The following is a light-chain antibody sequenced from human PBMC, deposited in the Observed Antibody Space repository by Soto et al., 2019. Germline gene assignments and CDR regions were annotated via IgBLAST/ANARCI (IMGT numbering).Light chain of an antibody. CDR2: WAS. CDR3: QQYYSTPWT. CDR1: QSVLYSSNNKNY. J-gene: IGKJ1*01. Sequence: DIVMTQSPDSLAVSLGERATINCRSMQSVLYSSNNKNYLAWYQQKPGQPPKLLIYWASTRESGVPDRFSGSGSGTDFTLTISSLQAEDVAVYYCQQYYSTPWTFGQGTKVDIK. V-gene: IGKV4-1*01.